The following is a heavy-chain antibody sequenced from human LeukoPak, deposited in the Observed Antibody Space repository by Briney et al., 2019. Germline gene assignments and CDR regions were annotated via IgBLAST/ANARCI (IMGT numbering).Heavy chain of an antibody. J-gene: IGHJ6*03. CDR1: GNSIKNAYY. Sequence: PSETLSLTCSVSGNSIKNAYYWAWVRQPPGKGLEWIGYTYYSGSPYYNPSLKSRVTISVDTSKNQFSLKLSSVTAADTAVYYCASSGPYYDFWSGYYTNYYYYMDVWGKGTTVTVSS. CDR2: TYYSGSP. V-gene: IGHV4-31*03. CDR3: ASSGPYYDFWSGYYTNYYYYMDV. D-gene: IGHD3-3*01.